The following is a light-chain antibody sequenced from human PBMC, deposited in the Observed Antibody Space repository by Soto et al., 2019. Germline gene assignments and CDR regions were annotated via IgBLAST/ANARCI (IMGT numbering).Light chain of an antibody. CDR3: SSYTTSSALV. J-gene: IGLJ2*01. V-gene: IGLV2-14*01. Sequence: QSSLTQPASVSGSPGQSITISCTGASSDVGDYNYVSWYQHHPGKAPKLLIYEVNNRPSGVSDRFSGSKSGNVASLTISWLQAEDEADYYCSSYTTSSALVFGGGTKVTVL. CDR2: EVN. CDR1: SSDVGDYNY.